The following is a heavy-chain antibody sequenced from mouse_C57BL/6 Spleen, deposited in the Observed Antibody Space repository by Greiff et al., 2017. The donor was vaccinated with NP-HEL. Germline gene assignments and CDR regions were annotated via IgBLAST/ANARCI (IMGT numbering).Heavy chain of an antibody. V-gene: IGHV1-15*01. Sequence: VQLQESGAELVRPGASVTLSCKASGYTFTDYEMHWVKQTPVHGLEWIGAIDPETGGTAYNQKFKGKAILTADKSSSTAYMELRSLTSEDSAVYYCTRGGPARYYGSSYWYFDVWGTGTTVTVSS. CDR2: IDPETGGT. CDR1: GYTFTDYE. CDR3: TRGGPARYYGSSYWYFDV. D-gene: IGHD1-1*01. J-gene: IGHJ1*03.